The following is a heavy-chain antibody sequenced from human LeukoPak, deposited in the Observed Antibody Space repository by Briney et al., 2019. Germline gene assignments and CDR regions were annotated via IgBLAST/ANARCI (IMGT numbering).Heavy chain of an antibody. J-gene: IGHJ4*02. CDR1: GGSFSGYY. Sequence: SETLSLTCAVYGGSFSGYYWSWIRQPPGKGLEWIGEINHSGSTNYNPSLKSRVTISVDTSKNQFSLKLSSVTAADTAVYYCARGPWSGYYFDYWGQGTLVTVSS. CDR3: ARGPWSGYYFDY. V-gene: IGHV4-34*01. D-gene: IGHD3-3*01. CDR2: INHSGST.